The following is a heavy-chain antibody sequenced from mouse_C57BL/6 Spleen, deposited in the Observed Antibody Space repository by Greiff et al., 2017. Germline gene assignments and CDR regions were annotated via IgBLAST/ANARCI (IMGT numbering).Heavy chain of an antibody. CDR2: INPSSGYT. CDR1: GYTFTSYT. Sequence: QVQLQQSGAELARPGASVKMSCKASGYTFTSYTMHWVKQRPGQGLEWIGYINPSSGYTKYNQKFKDKATLTADKYSSTAYMQLSSLTSEDSAVYYCARDYGSSYDWYFDVWGTGTTVTVSS. V-gene: IGHV1-4*01. J-gene: IGHJ1*03. CDR3: ARDYGSSYDWYFDV. D-gene: IGHD1-1*01.